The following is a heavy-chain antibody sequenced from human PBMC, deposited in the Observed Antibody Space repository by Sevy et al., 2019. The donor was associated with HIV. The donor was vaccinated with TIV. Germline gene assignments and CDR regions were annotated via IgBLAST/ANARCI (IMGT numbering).Heavy chain of an antibody. V-gene: IGHV3-11*01. CDR3: ARDRLRGPDIAVVPAATEPNWFDP. CDR1: GFTFSDYY. D-gene: IGHD2-2*01. CDR2: ISSSGSTI. Sequence: GGSLRLSCAASGFTFSDYYMSWIRQAPGKGLEWVSYISSSGSTIYYADTMKGRFTISRHNVKNSLYLQMNSLRAEDTAVYYSARDRLRGPDIAVVPAATEPNWFDPWGQGTLVTVSS. J-gene: IGHJ5*02.